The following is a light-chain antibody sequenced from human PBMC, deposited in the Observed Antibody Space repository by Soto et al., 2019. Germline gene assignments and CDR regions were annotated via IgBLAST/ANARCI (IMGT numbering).Light chain of an antibody. V-gene: IGKV3-11*01. J-gene: IGKJ1*01. CDR2: DAS. Sequence: EIVLTQSPATLSLSPGERATLSCRASQSVSSYLAWYQQKPGQAPRLLIYDASNRATGIPARFSGSGSGTAFTPTISSLEPEDFAVYYCQQRSNWPPVTFGQGTKVEIK. CDR3: QQRSNWPPVT. CDR1: QSVSSY.